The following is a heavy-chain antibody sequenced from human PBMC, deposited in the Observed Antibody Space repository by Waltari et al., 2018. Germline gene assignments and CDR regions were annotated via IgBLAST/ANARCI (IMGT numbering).Heavy chain of an antibody. D-gene: IGHD2-21*01. CDR3: ARDAWGGDRGGSFDY. J-gene: IGHJ4*02. Sequence: QVQLVQSGAEVKKPGSSVKVSCKASGGTFSSYAISWVRQAPGQGLEWMGGIIPIFGKANYAQKFQGRVTSTADESTSTAYMELSSLRSEDTAVYYCARDAWGGDRGGSFDYWGQGTLVTVSS. V-gene: IGHV1-69*13. CDR1: GGTFSSYA. CDR2: IIPIFGKA.